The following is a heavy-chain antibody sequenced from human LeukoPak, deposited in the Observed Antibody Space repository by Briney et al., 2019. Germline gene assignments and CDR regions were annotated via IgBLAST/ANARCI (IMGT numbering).Heavy chain of an antibody. Sequence: ASVKVSCKSSGYTFTAYYIHWVRQAPGQGLEWMGWINPNSGGTNYAQKFQGRVTMTRDTSISTAYMELSRLRSDDTAVYFCARRCDTSSYYTYYFDYWGQGTLVTVSS. V-gene: IGHV1-2*02. CDR1: GYTFTAYY. J-gene: IGHJ4*02. CDR2: INPNSGGT. CDR3: ARRCDTSSYYTYYFDY. D-gene: IGHD3-22*01.